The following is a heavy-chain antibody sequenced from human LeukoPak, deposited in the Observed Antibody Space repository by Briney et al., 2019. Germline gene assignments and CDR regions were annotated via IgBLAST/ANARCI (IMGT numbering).Heavy chain of an antibody. CDR3: ASGVLRYFDWLSHHPDAFDI. V-gene: IGHV4-34*01. CDR2: INHSGST. J-gene: IGHJ3*02. D-gene: IGHD3-9*01. Sequence: SETLSLTCAVYGGSFSGYYWSWIRQPPGKGLEWIGEINHSGSTNYNPSLKSRVTISVDTSKNQFSLKLSSVTAADTAVYYCASGVLRYFDWLSHHPDAFDIWGQGTMVTVSS. CDR1: GGSFSGYY.